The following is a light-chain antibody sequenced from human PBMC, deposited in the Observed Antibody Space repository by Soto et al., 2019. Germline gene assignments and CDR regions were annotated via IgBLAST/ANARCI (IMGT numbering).Light chain of an antibody. CDR2: EAS. Sequence: LPASVEDRVTSTSRASQSISRWLTWYQQKPGKAPKLLIYEASNLESGVPSWFSGSGSGTEFTLTIGGLQPDDFATYSCRLDNTYAPTFG. CDR1: QSISRW. V-gene: IGKV1-5*01. J-gene: IGKJ3*01. CDR3: RLDNTYAPT.